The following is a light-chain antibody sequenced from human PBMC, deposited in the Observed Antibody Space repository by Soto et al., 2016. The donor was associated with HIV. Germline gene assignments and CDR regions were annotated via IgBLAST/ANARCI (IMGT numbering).Light chain of an antibody. J-gene: IGKJ1*01. CDR2: KAS. CDR1: QSISTW. CDR3: QQYYTYT. V-gene: IGKV1-5*03. Sequence: DIQMTQSPSTLSASVGDRVTITCRASQSISTWLAWYQQKPGKAPKLLIYKASTLETGVPSRFSGSASGTEFTLTISSLQPDDFATYYCQQYYTYTFGPGTKVDIK.